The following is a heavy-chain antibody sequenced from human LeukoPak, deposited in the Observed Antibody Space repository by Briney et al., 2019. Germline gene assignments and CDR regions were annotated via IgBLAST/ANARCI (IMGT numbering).Heavy chain of an antibody. D-gene: IGHD1-20*01. CDR1: GGSISSYY. V-gene: IGHV4-59*01. CDR3: ARALRARITGTTASVYGMDV. J-gene: IGHJ6*02. Sequence: PSETLSLTCTVSGGSISSYYWSWIRHPPGKGLEWIGYIYYSGSTNYNPSLKSRVTISVDTSKNQFSLKLSSVTAADTAVYYCARALRARITGTTASVYGMDVWGQGTTVTVSS. CDR2: IYYSGST.